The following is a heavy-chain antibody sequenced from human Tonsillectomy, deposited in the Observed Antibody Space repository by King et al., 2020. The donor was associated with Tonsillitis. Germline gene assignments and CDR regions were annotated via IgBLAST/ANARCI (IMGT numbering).Heavy chain of an antibody. Sequence: YWGWIRQSPGKGLEWIGTIYYSGSTYYNPSLLSRVIISVDTSKNHFSLRLSSVTAAETAVYYCVSREGLVGGTKYMAFWGKGTPVTVSS. CDR3: VSREGLVGGTKYMAF. CDR2: IYYSGST. CDR1: Y. V-gene: IGHV4-39*02. D-gene: IGHD1-26*01. J-gene: IGHJ6*03.